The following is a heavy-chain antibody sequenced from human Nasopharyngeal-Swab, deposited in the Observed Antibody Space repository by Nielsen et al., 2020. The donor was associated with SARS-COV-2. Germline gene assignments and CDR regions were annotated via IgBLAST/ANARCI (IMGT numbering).Heavy chain of an antibody. CDR3: ARAELRPNPYYYYYGMDV. D-gene: IGHD1-26*01. CDR2: IIPILGIA. J-gene: IGHJ6*02. Sequence: PVKVSCKASGGTFSSYAISWVRQAPGQGLEWMGRIIPILGIANYAQKFQGRVTITADKSTSTAYMELSSLRSEDTAVYYCARAELRPNPYYYYYGMDVWGQGTTVTVSS. V-gene: IGHV1-69*04. CDR1: GGTFSSYA.